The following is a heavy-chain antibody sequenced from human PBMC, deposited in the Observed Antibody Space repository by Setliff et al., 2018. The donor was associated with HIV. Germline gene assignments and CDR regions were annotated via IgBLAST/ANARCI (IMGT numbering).Heavy chain of an antibody. D-gene: IGHD4-17*01. Sequence: PSETLSLTCAVSGDFFSSAYYWGWIRQPPGKGLEWIGNIYYSGNTYYNPSLKSRVTMSVDMSKNQFSLNLTSVTAADTAVYYCARRTRWTWWFDPWGQGTLVTVSS. CDR1: GDFFSSAYY. CDR2: IYYSGNT. J-gene: IGHJ5*02. CDR3: ARRTRWTWWFDP. V-gene: IGHV4-38-2*01.